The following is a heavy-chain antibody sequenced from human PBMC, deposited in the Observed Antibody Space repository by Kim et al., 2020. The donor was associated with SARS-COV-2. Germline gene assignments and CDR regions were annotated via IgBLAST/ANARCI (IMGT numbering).Heavy chain of an antibody. CDR2: ISYDGSNK. CDR1: GFTFSSYA. J-gene: IGHJ6*02. D-gene: IGHD3-10*01. CDR3: AREYYYGSGSFYYYYYYGVDV. Sequence: GGSLRLSCAASGFTFSSYAMHWVRQAPGKGLEWVSVISYDGSNKYYADSVKGRFTISRDNSKNTLYLQMNSLRAEDTAVYYCAREYYYGSGSFYYYYYYGVDVWGQGTPVTVSS. V-gene: IGHV3-30*04.